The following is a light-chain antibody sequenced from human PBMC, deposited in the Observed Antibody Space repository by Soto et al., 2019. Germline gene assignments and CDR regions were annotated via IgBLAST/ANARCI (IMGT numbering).Light chain of an antibody. J-gene: IGKJ1*01. V-gene: IGKV1-5*03. Sequence: DTQLTQNPSTLAESVGDRVTITCRASQSISSWLAWYQQKPGKAPKLLIYKASTLQSGVPSRFSGSGSGTEFTLAISSLQPDDSATYYCQQYNDNWTFGQGTKVDIK. CDR2: KAS. CDR1: QSISSW. CDR3: QQYNDNWT.